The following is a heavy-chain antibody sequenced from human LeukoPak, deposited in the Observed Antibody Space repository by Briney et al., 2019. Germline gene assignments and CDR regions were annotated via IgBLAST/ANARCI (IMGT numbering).Heavy chain of an antibody. CDR2: ISGSGAST. Sequence: GGSLRLSCAASGFTFSSYAMSWARQAPGKGLEWVSAISGSGASTYYADSVKGRFTISRDNSKNTLYLQMNSLRAEDTAVYYWAKEGGCYGSGSRYYGMDVWGQGTTVTVSS. CDR3: AKEGGCYGSGSRYYGMDV. V-gene: IGHV3-23*01. D-gene: IGHD3-10*01. CDR1: GFTFSSYA. J-gene: IGHJ6*02.